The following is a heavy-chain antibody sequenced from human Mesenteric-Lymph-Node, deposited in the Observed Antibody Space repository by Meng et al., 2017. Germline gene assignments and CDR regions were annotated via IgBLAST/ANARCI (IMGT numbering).Heavy chain of an antibody. D-gene: IGHD3-16*01. Sequence: QVQLVQSGPEVKNPGASVKVSCKASGYAFSSYVIIWVRQAPGQGLEWMGWINPYNGDTNYAQKMQGRLTMTTETSTSTAYMELGGLRSDDTAVYFCARDVVSFITFRGGKYWGQGTLVTVSS. CDR1: GYAFSSYV. V-gene: IGHV1-18*01. J-gene: IGHJ4*02. CDR3: ARDVVSFITFRGGKY. CDR2: INPYNGDT.